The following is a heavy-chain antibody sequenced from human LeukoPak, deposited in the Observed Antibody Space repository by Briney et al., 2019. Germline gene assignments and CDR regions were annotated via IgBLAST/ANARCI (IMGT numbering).Heavy chain of an antibody. CDR1: GFTLSSYW. CDR2: IFSST. J-gene: IGHJ4*02. D-gene: IGHD5-18*01. Sequence: GGSLRLSCAASGFTLSSYWMHWVRQAPGKGLVWVARIFSSTSYADSVKGRFTISRDTAKNTLYLEMDTPRAEDTAIYYCVRGNAGYGNFDYWGQGTQVTVSS. CDR3: VRGNAGYGNFDY. V-gene: IGHV3-74*01.